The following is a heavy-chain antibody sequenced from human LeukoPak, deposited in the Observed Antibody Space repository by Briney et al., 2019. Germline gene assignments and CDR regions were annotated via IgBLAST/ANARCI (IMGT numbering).Heavy chain of an antibody. Sequence: GRSLRLSCAASGFTFSSYGMHWVRQAPGKGLEWVAVISYDGSNKYYADSVKGRFTISRDNSKNTLYLQMNSLRAEDTAVYYCAKDPTGGIGGGFDFDYWGQGTLVTVSS. CDR1: GFTFSSYG. J-gene: IGHJ4*02. D-gene: IGHD1-26*01. CDR2: ISYDGSNK. CDR3: AKDPTGGIGGGFDFDY. V-gene: IGHV3-30*18.